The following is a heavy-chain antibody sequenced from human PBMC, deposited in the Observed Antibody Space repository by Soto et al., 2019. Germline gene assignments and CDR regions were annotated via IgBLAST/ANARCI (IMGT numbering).Heavy chain of an antibody. J-gene: IGHJ4*02. CDR3: ARGWGNRGIFDY. V-gene: IGHV3-53*01. Sequence: EVQLVESGGGLIQPGGSLRLSCAVSGFTVSRHYVSWVRQAPGKGLEWVSVISSGADTYYADSVKGRFTISRDNSKNTLYLQMNSLRAEDTAVYYCARGWGNRGIFDYWGQGALVTVSS. CDR2: ISSGADT. CDR1: GFTVSRHY. D-gene: IGHD3-16*01.